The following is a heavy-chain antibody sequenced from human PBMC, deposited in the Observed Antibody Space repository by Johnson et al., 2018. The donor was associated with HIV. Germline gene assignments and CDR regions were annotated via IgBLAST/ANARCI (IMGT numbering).Heavy chain of an antibody. CDR3: ARGYDFWSGYYTEAFDI. CDR2: ISSSGSTI. CDR1: GFTFNNYG. J-gene: IGHJ3*02. Sequence: VQLVESGGGVVQPGRSLRLSCAASGFTFNNYGMHWIRQAPGKGLEWVSYISSSGSTIYYADSVKGRFTISRDNAKNSLYLQMNSLRAEDTAVYYCARGYDFWSGYYTEAFDIWGQGTMVTVSS. D-gene: IGHD3-3*01. V-gene: IGHV3-11*04.